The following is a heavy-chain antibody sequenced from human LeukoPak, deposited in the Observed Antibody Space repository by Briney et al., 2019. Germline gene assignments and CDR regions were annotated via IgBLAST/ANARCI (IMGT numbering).Heavy chain of an antibody. J-gene: IGHJ4*02. CDR1: GFTFTIYA. CDR2: LSRNSGI. V-gene: IGHV3-23*01. Sequence: PGGSLRLSCAASGFTFTIYAMSWVRQAPGKGLEWVASLSRNSGIYYADSVEGRSIISSAHSKNTLFLQMNSLRAEDAAVYYCAKDRSGYGSSYDFDYWGQGTLVTVSS. D-gene: IGHD6-13*01. CDR3: AKDRSGYGSSYDFDY.